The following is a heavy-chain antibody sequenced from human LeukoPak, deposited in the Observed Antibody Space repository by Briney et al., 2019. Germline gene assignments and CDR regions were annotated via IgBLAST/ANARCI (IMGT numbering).Heavy chain of an antibody. J-gene: IGHJ6*03. CDR3: ARGNMWDYRRYYYYMDV. CDR2: INHSGST. Sequence: SETLSLTCAVNGGSFSRYYWSWIRQPPGKGLEWIGEINHSGSTNYNPSLKSRVTISVDTSKNQFSLKLNSVTAADTAIYYCARGNMWDYRRYYYYMDVWGKGTTVTISS. V-gene: IGHV4-34*01. D-gene: IGHD4-11*01. CDR1: GGSFSRYY.